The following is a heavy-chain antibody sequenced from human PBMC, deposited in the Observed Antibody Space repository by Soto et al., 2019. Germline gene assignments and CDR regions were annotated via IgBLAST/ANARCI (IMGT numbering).Heavy chain of an antibody. Sequence: SETLSLTCAVYGGSFSGYYWSWIRQPPGKGLEWIGEINHSGSTNYNPSLKSRVTISVDTSKNQFSLKLSSVTAADTAVYYCARSNFDPYYYYYYYMDVWGKGTTVTVSS. CDR3: ARSNFDPYYYYYYYMDV. J-gene: IGHJ6*03. V-gene: IGHV4-34*01. CDR2: INHSGST. D-gene: IGHD3-9*01. CDR1: GGSFSGYY.